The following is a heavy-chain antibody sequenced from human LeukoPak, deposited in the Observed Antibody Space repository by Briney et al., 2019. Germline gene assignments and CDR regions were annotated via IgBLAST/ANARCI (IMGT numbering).Heavy chain of an antibody. CDR3: ARQLRYDSSGYSNNWFDP. CDR2: ISAYNGNT. J-gene: IGHJ5*02. V-gene: IGHV1-18*01. CDR1: GYTFTSYG. Sequence: ASVKVSCKASGYTFTSYGISWVRQAPGQGLEWMGWISAYNGNTSYAQKLQGRVTMTTDTSTSTAYMELRSLRSDDTAVYYCARQLRYDSSGYSNNWFDPWGQGTLVTVSS. D-gene: IGHD3-22*01.